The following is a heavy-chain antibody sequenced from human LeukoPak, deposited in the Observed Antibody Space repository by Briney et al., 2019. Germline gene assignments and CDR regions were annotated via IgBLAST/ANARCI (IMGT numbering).Heavy chain of an antibody. J-gene: IGHJ4*02. CDR2: ISAYNGNT. D-gene: IGHD3-22*01. CDR3: ARVLGYYDSSGYPDY. V-gene: IGHV1-18*01. CDR1: GYTFTSYG. Sequence: ASVKVSCKASGYTFTSYGISWVRQAPGQGLEWMGWISAYNGNTNYAQKLQGRVTMTTDTSTSTAYMELRSLRSDDTAVYYSARVLGYYDSSGYPDYWGQGTLVTVSS.